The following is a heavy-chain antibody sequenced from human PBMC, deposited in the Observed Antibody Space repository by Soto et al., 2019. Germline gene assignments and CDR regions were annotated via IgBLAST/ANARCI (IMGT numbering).Heavy chain of an antibody. Sequence: PGESLKISCKGSGYSFTSYWIGWVRQMPGKGLEWMGIIYPGDSDTRYSPSFQGQVTISADKSISTAYLQWSSLKAPDTAMYYCATNTMVRGVIHWFDPWGQGTLVTVSS. CDR1: GYSFTSYW. D-gene: IGHD3-10*01. V-gene: IGHV5-51*01. J-gene: IGHJ5*02. CDR2: IYPGDSDT. CDR3: ATNTMVRGVIHWFDP.